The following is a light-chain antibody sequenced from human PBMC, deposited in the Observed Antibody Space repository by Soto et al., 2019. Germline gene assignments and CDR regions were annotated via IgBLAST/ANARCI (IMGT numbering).Light chain of an antibody. CDR3: QQYGSSFRYT. CDR1: QSVNGNY. Sequence: EIVLTQSPGTLSLSPGERATLSCRASQSVNGNYLTWYQQKPGQAPRLLIYGASSRATGIPDRFSGSGSGPDVTLTISRLEPEDFAVYYCQQYGSSFRYTFGQGTKLEIK. CDR2: GAS. V-gene: IGKV3-20*01. J-gene: IGKJ2*01.